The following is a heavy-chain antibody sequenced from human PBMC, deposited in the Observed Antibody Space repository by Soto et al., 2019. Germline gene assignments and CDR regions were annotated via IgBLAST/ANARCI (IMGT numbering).Heavy chain of an antibody. CDR3: VRTSLVVAAATREDY. D-gene: IGHD2-15*01. CDR1: GFTFSSYW. V-gene: IGHV3-74*01. CDR2: INSDGSST. J-gene: IGHJ4*02. Sequence: EVQLVESGGGLVQPGGSLRLSCAASGFTFSSYWMHWVHQAPGKGLVWVSRINSDGSSTNYADSVKGPFTISRDNAENTLYLQMNSLRAEDTAVYYCVRTSLVVAAATREDYWGQGTLVTVS.